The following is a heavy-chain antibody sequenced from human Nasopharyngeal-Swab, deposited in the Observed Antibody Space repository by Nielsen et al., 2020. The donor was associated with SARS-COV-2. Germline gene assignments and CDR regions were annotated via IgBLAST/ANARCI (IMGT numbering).Heavy chain of an antibody. CDR3: ARGWGIAARSGWFDP. Sequence: GESLKISCAASGSTFSSYEMNWVRQAPGKGLEWVSYISSSGSTIYYADSVKGRFTISRDNAKNSLYLQMNSLRAEDTAVYYCARGWGIAARSGWFDPWGQGTLVTVSS. CDR2: ISSSGSTI. D-gene: IGHD6-6*01. J-gene: IGHJ5*02. CDR1: GSTFSSYE. V-gene: IGHV3-48*03.